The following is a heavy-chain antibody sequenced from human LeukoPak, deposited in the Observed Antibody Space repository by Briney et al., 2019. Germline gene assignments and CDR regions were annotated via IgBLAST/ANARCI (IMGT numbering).Heavy chain of an antibody. D-gene: IGHD3-22*01. CDR3: ARDRYYYDSSGHYRLDY. CDR1: GVSISSYY. V-gene: IGHV4-4*07. J-gene: IGHJ4*02. CDR2: IYISGST. Sequence: SETLSLTCTVSGVSISSYYWSWIRQPAGKGLERIGRIYISGSTNYNPSLKSRVTMSVDTSKNQFSLKLSSVTAADTAVYYCARDRYYYDSSGHYRLDYWGQGTLVTVSS.